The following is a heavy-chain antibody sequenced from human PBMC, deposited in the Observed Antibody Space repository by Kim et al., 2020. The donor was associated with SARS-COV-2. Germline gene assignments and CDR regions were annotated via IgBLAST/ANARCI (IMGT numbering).Heavy chain of an antibody. Sequence: GGSLRLSCAASGFTFSSYSMNWVRQAPGKGLEWVSSISSSSSYIYYADSVKGRFTISRDNAKNSLYLQMNSLRAEDTAVYYCARDLRDDIVVVPATPSMDVWGQGTTVTVSS. CDR1: GFTFSSYS. J-gene: IGHJ6*02. CDR3: ARDLRDDIVVVPATPSMDV. D-gene: IGHD2-2*01. V-gene: IGHV3-21*01. CDR2: ISSSSSYI.